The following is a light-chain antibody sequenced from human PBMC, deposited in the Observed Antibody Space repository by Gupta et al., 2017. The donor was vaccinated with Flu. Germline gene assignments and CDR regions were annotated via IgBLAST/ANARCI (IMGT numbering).Light chain of an antibody. J-gene: IGKJ4*01. CDR3: QLCTESIT. CDR2: DAT. V-gene: IGKV3-11*01. CDR1: QSSRNY. Sequence: EMVLTQSPATLSLSPGERATLSCSASQSSRNYLFWYQQKPGQAPRHIIYDATNSATGSPDRFSGCGYFKEFTRTISSREHEDFAVYYAQLCTESITFGGGTKVEIK.